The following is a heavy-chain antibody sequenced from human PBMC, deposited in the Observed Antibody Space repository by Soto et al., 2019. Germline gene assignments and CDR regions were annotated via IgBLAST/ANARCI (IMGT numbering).Heavy chain of an antibody. CDR2: ISWNSGSI. CDR3: AKDIGYSGYDASDY. CDR1: GFTFDDYV. J-gene: IGHJ4*02. Sequence: EVQLVESGGGLVQPGRSLRLSCAASGFTFDDYVMHWVRQAPGKGLEWVSGISWNSGSIGYADSVKGRFTISRDNAKNSLYLQMNSLRAEDTALYYCAKDIGYSGYDASDYWGQGTLVTVSS. D-gene: IGHD5-12*01. V-gene: IGHV3-9*01.